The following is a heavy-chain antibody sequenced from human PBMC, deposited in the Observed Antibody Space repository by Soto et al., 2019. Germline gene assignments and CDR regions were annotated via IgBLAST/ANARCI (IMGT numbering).Heavy chain of an antibody. CDR1: GYTFTSYV. V-gene: IGHV1-18*01. CDR2: ISAYNGNT. Sequence: GASVKVSCKASGYTFTSYVISWVRQAPGQGLEWMGWISAYNGNTNYAQKLQGRVTMTTDTSTSTAYMELRSLRSDDTAVYYCARGGRMKEDIVLMVYAPPINYYHYYGMDVWGQGTTVTGS. J-gene: IGHJ6*02. CDR3: ARGGRMKEDIVLMVYAPPINYYHYYGMDV. D-gene: IGHD2-8*01.